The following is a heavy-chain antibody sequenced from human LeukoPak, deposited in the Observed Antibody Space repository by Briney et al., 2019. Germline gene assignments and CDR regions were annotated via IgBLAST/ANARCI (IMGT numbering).Heavy chain of an antibody. Sequence: GASLRLSCEASGFTFTSYSMSWDRQAPGKGLEWISHISGSSTYTFYADSVMGRFTISRDNAKNSLYQHMSSLRAEDTAVYYCARVRHLYRDNWGQGILVTVSS. CDR3: ARVRHLYRDN. CDR2: ISGSSTYT. CDR1: GFTFTSYS. V-gene: IGHV3-21*01. D-gene: IGHD5-12*01. J-gene: IGHJ4*02.